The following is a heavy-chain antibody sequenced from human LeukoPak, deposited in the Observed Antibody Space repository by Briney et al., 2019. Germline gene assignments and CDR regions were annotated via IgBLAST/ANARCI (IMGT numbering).Heavy chain of an antibody. CDR1: GGSISSSNW. D-gene: IGHD6-19*01. Sequence: SETLSLTCAVSGGSISSSNWWSWVRQPPGRGLEWIGEIYHSGSTNYNPSLKSRVTISVDKSKNQFSLKLSSVTAADTAVYYCARDHKPRAVAGTGYFDLWGRGTLVTVSS. CDR3: ARDHKPRAVAGTGYFDL. J-gene: IGHJ2*01. CDR2: IYHSGST. V-gene: IGHV4-4*02.